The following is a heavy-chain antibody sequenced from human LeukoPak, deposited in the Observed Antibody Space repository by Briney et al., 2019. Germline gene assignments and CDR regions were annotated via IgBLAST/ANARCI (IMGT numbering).Heavy chain of an antibody. Sequence: SGTLSLTCTVSGGSISSYYWSWIRQPPGKGLEWIGYIYTSGSTNYNPSLKSRVTISVDTSKNQFSLKLSSVTAADTAVYYCARHPQGRFLEYYYYMDVWGKGTTVTVSS. CDR2: IYTSGST. CDR3: ARHPQGRFLEYYYYMDV. CDR1: GGSISSYY. V-gene: IGHV4-4*09. D-gene: IGHD3-3*01. J-gene: IGHJ6*03.